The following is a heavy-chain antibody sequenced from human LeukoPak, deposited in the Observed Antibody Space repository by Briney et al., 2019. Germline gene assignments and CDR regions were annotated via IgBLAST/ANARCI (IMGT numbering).Heavy chain of an antibody. J-gene: IGHJ4*02. CDR3: AKGGMYSSGWYFDY. D-gene: IGHD6-19*01. CDR2: ISWNSGSI. CDR1: GFTFDDYA. V-gene: IGHV3-9*03. Sequence: GGSLRLSCAASGFTFDDYAMHWVRQAPGKGLEWVSGISWNSGSIGYADSVKGRFTISRDNAKNSLYLQMNSLRAEDMALYYCAKGGMYSSGWYFDYWGQGTLVTVSS.